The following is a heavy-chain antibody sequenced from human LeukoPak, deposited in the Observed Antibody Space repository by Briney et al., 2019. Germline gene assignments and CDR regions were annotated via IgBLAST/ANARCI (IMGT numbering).Heavy chain of an antibody. CDR3: ARHYGDSFDY. CDR2: ISGSGGST. V-gene: IGHV3-23*01. J-gene: IGHJ4*02. Sequence: GGSLRLSCAASGFTFSSYAMSWVRQAPGKGPEWVSAISGSGGSTYYADSVKGRFTISRDNFKNTLYLQMNSLRAEDTAVYYCARHYGDSFDYWGQGTLVTVSS. D-gene: IGHD4-17*01. CDR1: GFTFSSYA.